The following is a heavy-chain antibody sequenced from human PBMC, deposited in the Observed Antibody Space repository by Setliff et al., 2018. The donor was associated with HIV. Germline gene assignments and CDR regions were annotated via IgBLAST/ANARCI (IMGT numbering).Heavy chain of an antibody. Sequence: GGSLRLSCVGSGFTFSDYEMNWVRQAPGKGLEWVSHISGSGDTKYYADSVKGRFTIFRDNAKKSPYLQMNSLRAEATAVYYCARGGLIGSGGYYNVPLDFWGQGTLVTVSS. CDR2: ISGSGDTK. J-gene: IGHJ4*02. D-gene: IGHD3-10*01. CDR1: GFTFSDYE. CDR3: ARGGLIGSGGYYNVPLDF. V-gene: IGHV3-48*03.